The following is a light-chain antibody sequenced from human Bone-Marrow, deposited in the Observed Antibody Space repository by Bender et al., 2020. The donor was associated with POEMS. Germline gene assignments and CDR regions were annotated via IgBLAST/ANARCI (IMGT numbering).Light chain of an antibody. J-gene: IGLJ3*02. V-gene: IGLV1-47*02. CDR1: SSNIGYNY. CDR2: SNY. Sequence: QSVLTQPPSASGTPGQSVIISCSGSSSNIGYNYVYWYQHLPGSAPRLVVYSNYQRPSGVPARFSGSKSGTSASLAISDIQSEDEGDYYCSSWDDSLSGWVFGGGTKLTVL. CDR3: SSWDDSLSGWV.